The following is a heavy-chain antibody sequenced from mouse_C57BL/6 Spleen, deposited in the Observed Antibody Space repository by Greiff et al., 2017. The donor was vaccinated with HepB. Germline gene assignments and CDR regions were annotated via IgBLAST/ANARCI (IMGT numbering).Heavy chain of an antibody. D-gene: IGHD1-1*01. CDR1: GFTFSNYW. Sequence: DVKLQESGGGLVQPGGSMKLSCVASGFTFSNYWMNWVRQSPEKGLEWIAQIRLKSDTYETNYAESVKGRFTITRDDSKSSVYLQMNNLRAEDTGIYYGTLITTVVAPFDYWGQGTTLTVSS. V-gene: IGHV6-3*01. CDR3: TLITTVVAPFDY. CDR2: IRLKSDTYET. J-gene: IGHJ2*01.